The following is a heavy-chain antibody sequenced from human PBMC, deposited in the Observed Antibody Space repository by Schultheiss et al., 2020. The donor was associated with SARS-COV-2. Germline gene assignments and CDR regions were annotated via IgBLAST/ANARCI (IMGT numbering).Heavy chain of an antibody. V-gene: IGHV3-49*04. CDR2: MRDKGYRETT. CDR1: GFTFGDYS. J-gene: IGHJ4*02. Sequence: GESLKISCAASGFTFGDYSMSWVRQAPGKGLEWLGLMRDKGYRETTEYAASVEGRFTISRDDSRSTLYLQMNSLRAEDTAVYYCAKERASYFDYWGQGTLVTVSS. CDR3: AKERASYFDY.